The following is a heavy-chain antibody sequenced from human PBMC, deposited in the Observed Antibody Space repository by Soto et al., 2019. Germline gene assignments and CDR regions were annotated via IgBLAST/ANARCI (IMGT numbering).Heavy chain of an antibody. J-gene: IGHJ4*02. Sequence: EVQLVESGGGVVQPGGTLRLSCTASGFTFNTHWMHWVRQAPGKGLVWVTRIYFDGITTNYADSVKGRLTDSRDNAKNTVYLPVNTLRDEDPALYYCARGGGMGVDYWCQGTLVTVSS. CDR2: IYFDGITT. D-gene: IGHD1-26*01. CDR1: GFTFNTHW. CDR3: ARGGGMGVDY. V-gene: IGHV3-74*01.